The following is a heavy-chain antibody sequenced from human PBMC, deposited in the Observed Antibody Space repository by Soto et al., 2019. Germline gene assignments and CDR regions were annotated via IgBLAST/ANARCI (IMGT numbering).Heavy chain of an antibody. V-gene: IGHV4-59*01. Sequence: SETLSLTCTVSGGSIISYYWSWIRQPPGKGLEWIGYIYYSGSTNYNPSLKSRVTISVDTSKNQFSLKLSSVTAADTAVYYCARASVGSGSYLFWFDPWGQGTLVTVSS. J-gene: IGHJ5*02. CDR1: GGSIISYY. D-gene: IGHD3-10*01. CDR3: ARASVGSGSYLFWFDP. CDR2: IYYSGST.